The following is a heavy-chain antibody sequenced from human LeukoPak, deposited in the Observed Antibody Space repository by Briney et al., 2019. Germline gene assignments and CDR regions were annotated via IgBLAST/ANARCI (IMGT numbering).Heavy chain of an antibody. CDR3: AKDPTRHYYDSSGYSDY. CDR2: ISGSGGST. D-gene: IGHD3-22*01. V-gene: IGHV3-23*01. CDR1: GFTFSSYA. Sequence: PGGSLRLSCAASGFTFSSYAMSWVRQAPGEGLEWVSAISGSGGSTYYADSVKGRFTISRDNSKNTLYLQMNSLRAEDTAVYYCAKDPTRHYYDSSGYSDYWGQGTLVTVSS. J-gene: IGHJ4*02.